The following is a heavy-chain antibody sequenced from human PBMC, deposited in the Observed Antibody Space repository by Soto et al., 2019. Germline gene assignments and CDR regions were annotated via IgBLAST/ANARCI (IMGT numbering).Heavy chain of an antibody. CDR3: ARSHPRVYCSGGSCYDYYYYGMDV. J-gene: IGHJ6*02. CDR2: IIPIFGTA. CDR1: GGTFSSYA. Sequence: QVQLVQSGAEVKKPGSSVKVSCKASGGTFSSYAISWVRQAPGQGLEWMGGIIPIFGTANYAQKFQGRVTITADESTSKDYMELSSLRSEDTAVYYCARSHPRVYCSGGSCYDYYYYGMDVWGQGTTVTVSS. V-gene: IGHV1-69*01. D-gene: IGHD2-15*01.